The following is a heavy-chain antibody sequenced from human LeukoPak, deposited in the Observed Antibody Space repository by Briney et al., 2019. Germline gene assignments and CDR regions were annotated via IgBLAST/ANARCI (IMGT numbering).Heavy chain of an antibody. CDR3: ARGSSYGYMGYYGMDV. V-gene: IGHV4-59*01. D-gene: IGHD5-18*01. CDR2: IYYSGRT. J-gene: IGHJ6*02. CDR1: GGSISSYY. Sequence: PSETLSLTCTVSGGSISSYYWSWIRQPPGKGLEWSGNIYYSGRTNYNPSLNTRVTISVCTSKNQFSLTLSSVTAADTAVYYCARGSSYGYMGYYGMDVWGQGTTVTVSS.